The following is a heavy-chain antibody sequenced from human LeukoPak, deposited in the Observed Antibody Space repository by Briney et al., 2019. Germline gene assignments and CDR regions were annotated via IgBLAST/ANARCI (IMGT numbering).Heavy chain of an antibody. CDR1: GGSMTSNNYY. V-gene: IGHV4-39*07. Sequence: PSETLSLTCTVSGGSMTSNNYYWGWIRQPPGKGLEWIGNIHYSGSTYYSPSLKNRVTISVDTSKNQFSLKLSSVTAADTAVYYCARGRGGSSATYYYYYYGMDVWGQGTTVTVSS. CDR3: ARGRGGSSATYYYYYYGMDV. CDR2: IHYSGST. J-gene: IGHJ6*02. D-gene: IGHD6-6*01.